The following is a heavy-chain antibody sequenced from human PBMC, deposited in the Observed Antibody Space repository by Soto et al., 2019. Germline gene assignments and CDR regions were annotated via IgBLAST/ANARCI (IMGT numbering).Heavy chain of an antibody. J-gene: IGHJ4*02. CDR1: GYTFRNVG. CDR2: ISAYNANA. Sequence: QIQLLQSGADVKKPGAAVKVTCKASGYTFRNVGISWVRQAPGQGLEWMGWISAYNANANYAQKFQGRLNMTADTSTSSAYLELRSLRSDATAVYYFARDNSHFDYCGQGTLVTGSS. CDR3: ARDNSHFDY. V-gene: IGHV1-18*01. D-gene: IGHD6-13*01.